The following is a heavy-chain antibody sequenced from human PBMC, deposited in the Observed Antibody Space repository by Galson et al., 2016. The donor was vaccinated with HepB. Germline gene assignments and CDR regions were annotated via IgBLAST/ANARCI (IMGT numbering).Heavy chain of an antibody. J-gene: IGHJ4*02. D-gene: IGHD3-3*02. CDR1: GYSFTADR. Sequence: QSGAEVKKPEESLRISCTASGYSFTADRIAWVRPMPGKGLEWMGIIYPRDPDTKYSPSFQGQVTISVDKSITTAYLQWNSLRAADTAMYYCARTFAHFFVHWGQGTLVTVTS. V-gene: IGHV5-51*01. CDR2: IYPRDPDT. CDR3: ARTFAHFFVH.